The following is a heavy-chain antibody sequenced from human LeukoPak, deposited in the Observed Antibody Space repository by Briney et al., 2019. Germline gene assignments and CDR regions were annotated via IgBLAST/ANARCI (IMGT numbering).Heavy chain of an antibody. CDR3: ARYCSGGSCYSLMAFDY. CDR1: GGSISSYY. Sequence: SETLSLTCTVSGGSISSYYWSWIRQPAGKGLEWIGRIYTSGSTNYNPSLKSRVTMSVDTSKNQFSLKLSSVTAADTAVYYCARYCSGGSCYSLMAFDYWGQGTLVTVSS. J-gene: IGHJ4*02. CDR2: IYTSGST. D-gene: IGHD2-15*01. V-gene: IGHV4-4*07.